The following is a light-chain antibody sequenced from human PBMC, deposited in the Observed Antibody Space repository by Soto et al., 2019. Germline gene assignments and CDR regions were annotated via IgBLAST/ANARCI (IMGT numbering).Light chain of an antibody. Sequence: ERLMTQSPATLSVSAGERATLSCRASQSVSSNLAWYQQKPGQAPRLLIYGASTRATGIPARFSGSGSGTDFTLTISRLEPEDFAVYYCQQYGSSRTFGQGTRLEIK. CDR3: QQYGSSRT. CDR2: GAS. V-gene: IGKV3-15*01. CDR1: QSVSSN. J-gene: IGKJ5*01.